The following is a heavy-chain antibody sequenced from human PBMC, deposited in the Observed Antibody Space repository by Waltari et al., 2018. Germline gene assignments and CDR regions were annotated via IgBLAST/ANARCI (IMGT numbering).Heavy chain of an antibody. CDR3: AKDAFGNTYLDF. J-gene: IGHJ4*02. CDR1: GFTFSNFG. D-gene: IGHD2-2*02. V-gene: IGHV3-30*02. Sequence: QVNLVESGGGVVQPGGSLRISCETSGFTFSNFGMHWVRQAPGKGLEWVALIWFDGSDKFYADSVRGRFTISRDNSARTLYLDMDSLRLDDTAMYYCAKDAFGNTYLDFWGQGTLVTVSS. CDR2: IWFDGSDK.